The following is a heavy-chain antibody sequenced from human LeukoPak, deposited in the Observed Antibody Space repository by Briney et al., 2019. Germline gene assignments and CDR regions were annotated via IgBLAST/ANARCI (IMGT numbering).Heavy chain of an antibody. CDR3: TRWRLGGSNTDDGFDY. J-gene: IGHJ4*02. CDR2: IGSSGDTT. Sequence: GGSLRLSCAASGFTFSSYAMSWVRQAPGKGLEWVSSIGSSGDTTYYAGSVKGRFTISRDNSKNTLYLQMDSLKTEDTAVYYCTRWRLGGSNTDDGFDYWGQGTLVTVSS. V-gene: IGHV3-23*01. D-gene: IGHD5-24*01. CDR1: GFTFSSYA.